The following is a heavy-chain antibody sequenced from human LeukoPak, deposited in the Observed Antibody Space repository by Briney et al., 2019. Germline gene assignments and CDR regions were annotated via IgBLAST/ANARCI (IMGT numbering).Heavy chain of an antibody. CDR2: IKHGGSEK. Sequence: GGSLRLSCAASGFTVSSYGMSWVRQAPGRGLEWVANIKHGGSEKYYMDSVKGRVTISRDNAKNSLYLQMNTLRAEDRAVYTCARVRGSSYFDYWGQGTLVTVSS. CDR1: GFTVSSYG. V-gene: IGHV3-7*01. J-gene: IGHJ4*02. CDR3: ARVRGSSYFDY. D-gene: IGHD6-6*01.